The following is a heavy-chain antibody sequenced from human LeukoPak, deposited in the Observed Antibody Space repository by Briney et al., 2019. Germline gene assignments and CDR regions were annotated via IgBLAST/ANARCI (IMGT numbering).Heavy chain of an antibody. J-gene: IGHJ6*03. CDR1: GFTFSSYS. CDR2: ISSSSSTI. V-gene: IGHV3-48*01. D-gene: IGHD6-13*01. CDR3: ARGSSSSWTGSGYYYYMDV. Sequence: GGSLRLSCAASGFTFSSYSMNWVRQAPGKGLEWVSYISSSSSTIYYADSVKGRFTISRDNAKNSLYLQMNSLRAEDTAVYYCARGSSSSWTGSGYYYYMDVWGKGTTVTVSS.